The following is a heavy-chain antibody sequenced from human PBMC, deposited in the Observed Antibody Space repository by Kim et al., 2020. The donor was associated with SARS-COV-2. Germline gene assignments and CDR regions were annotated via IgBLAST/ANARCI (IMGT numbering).Heavy chain of an antibody. CDR2: INPNSGDT. CDR3: ARDREYSYDY. J-gene: IGHJ4*02. Sequence: ASLKVSCKTSGYTFTGYFMHWVRQAPGQGLEWMGWINPNSGDTSYAQKFQGRVIMTTATSISTAYMDLSRLRSDDTAVYYCARDREYSYDYWGQGTLVTVSS. V-gene: IGHV1-2*02. D-gene: IGHD5-12*01. CDR1: GYTFTGYF.